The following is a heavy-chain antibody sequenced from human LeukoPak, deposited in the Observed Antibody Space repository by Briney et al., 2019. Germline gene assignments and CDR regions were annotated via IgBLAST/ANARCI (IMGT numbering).Heavy chain of an antibody. CDR1: GGTFSSYA. CDR2: IIPIFGTA. Sequence: GASVRVSCKASGGTFSSYAISWVRQAPGQVLEWMGGIIPIFGTANYAQKFQGRVTITTDESTSTAYMELSSLRSEDTAVYYCARDLRADYGDYYFDYWGQGTLVTVSS. J-gene: IGHJ4*02. CDR3: ARDLRADYGDYYFDY. V-gene: IGHV1-69*05. D-gene: IGHD4-17*01.